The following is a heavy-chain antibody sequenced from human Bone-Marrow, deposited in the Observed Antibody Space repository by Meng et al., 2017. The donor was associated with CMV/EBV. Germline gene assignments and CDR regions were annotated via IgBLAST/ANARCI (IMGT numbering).Heavy chain of an antibody. J-gene: IGHJ1*01. Sequence: LNCAVYGGYFRNYYWNWIRQSPGKGLEWIGEINHSGSTNYNPSLKSRVTISVDTSKKQFSLMLTSMTAADTAVFFCARSTYGGFFQHWGQGTLVTVSS. CDR1: GGYFRNYY. D-gene: IGHD3-10*01. CDR3: ARSTYGGFFQH. V-gene: IGHV4-34*01. CDR2: INHSGST.